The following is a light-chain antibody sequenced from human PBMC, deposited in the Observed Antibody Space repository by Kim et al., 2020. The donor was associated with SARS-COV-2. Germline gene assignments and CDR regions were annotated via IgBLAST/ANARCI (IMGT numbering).Light chain of an antibody. CDR1: SSNIGSYNY. CDR2: DVT. J-gene: IGLJ3*02. Sequence: GQSLSLSCTGTSSNIGSYNYVSWHQQHPGKAPKLMIYDVTKRPSGIYSRFSGSKSGSTASLTTSGLQAEDEADYYCSSFTTRRTLVFGGGTKVTVL. CDR3: SSFTTRRTLV. V-gene: IGLV2-14*03.